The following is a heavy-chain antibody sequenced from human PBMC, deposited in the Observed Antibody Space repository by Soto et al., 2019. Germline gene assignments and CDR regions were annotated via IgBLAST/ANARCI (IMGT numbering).Heavy chain of an antibody. V-gene: IGHV4-59*01. Sequence: PSETLSLTCTVSGGSISSYYWSWIRQPPGKGLEWIAYSYDSGSTSYSPSLQSRVTMSVDTSKNQFSLKLSSVTAADTAVYYCAGQPTAGSYYDLGSYYYYYAMDVWGQGTTVTVSS. D-gene: IGHD3-10*01. J-gene: IGHJ6*02. CDR1: GGSISSYY. CDR2: SYDSGST. CDR3: AGQPTAGSYYDLGSYYYYYAMDV.